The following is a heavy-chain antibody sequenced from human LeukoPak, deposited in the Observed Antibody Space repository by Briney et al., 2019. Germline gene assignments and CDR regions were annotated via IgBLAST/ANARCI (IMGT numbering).Heavy chain of an antibody. CDR3: ARRDSGYAPTALQE. D-gene: IGHD5-12*01. Sequence: PSETLSLTCAVYGGSLSGSSWSWIRQPPGKGPEWIGEVDDTGSTNYNPSLKSRATISADTPKRQFSLTLPSVTAADTAVYYCARRDSGYAPTALQEWGQGTLVTVSA. CDR1: GGSLSGSS. V-gene: IGHV4-34*01. CDR2: VDDTGST. J-gene: IGHJ1*01.